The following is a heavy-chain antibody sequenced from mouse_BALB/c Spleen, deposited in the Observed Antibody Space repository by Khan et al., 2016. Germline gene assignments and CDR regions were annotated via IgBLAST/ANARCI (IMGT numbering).Heavy chain of an antibody. CDR3: AKNYSSSYFDY. D-gene: IGHD1-1*01. J-gene: IGHJ2*01. Sequence: EVQLQESGPGLVKPSQSLSLTCTVTGYSITSDYAWNWIRQFPGNKLEWMGYISYSGSTTSNPSLKSRISINRDTSKNPFFLQLNSVATEDTAKYCCAKNYSSSYFDYWGQGTTLTVYS. CDR2: ISYSGST. CDR1: GYSITSDYA. V-gene: IGHV3-2*02.